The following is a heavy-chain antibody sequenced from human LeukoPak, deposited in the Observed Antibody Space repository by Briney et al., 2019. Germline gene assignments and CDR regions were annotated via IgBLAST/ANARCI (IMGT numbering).Heavy chain of an antibody. CDR1: GFTLSSYW. J-gene: IGHJ4*02. Sequence: GGSLRLSCAASGFTLSSYWMHWVRQAPGKGLVWVSHINIDGSNTRYADSVKGRFTISRDNAENTLYLQMNSLRVDDTAVYYCATSRTFDYWGEGALVTVSS. V-gene: IGHV3-74*01. CDR2: INIDGSNT. CDR3: ATSRTFDY.